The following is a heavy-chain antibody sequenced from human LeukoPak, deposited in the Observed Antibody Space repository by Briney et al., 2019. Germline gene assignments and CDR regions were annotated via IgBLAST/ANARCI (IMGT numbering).Heavy chain of an antibody. D-gene: IGHD3-22*01. V-gene: IGHV3-23*01. CDR3: AKDLVSYYDSSGYYLFDY. J-gene: IGHJ4*02. CDR1: GFTFSSYA. Sequence: GRSLRLSCAASGFTFSSYAMSWVSQAPGKGLEWVSAISGSGGSTYYADSVKGRFTISRYNSKNTLYLQMNSLRAEDTDVYYCAKDLVSYYDSSGYYLFDYWGQGTLVTVSS. CDR2: ISGSGGST.